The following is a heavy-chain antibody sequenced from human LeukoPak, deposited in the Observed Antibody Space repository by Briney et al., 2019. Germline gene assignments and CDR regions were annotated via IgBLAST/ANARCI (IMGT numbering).Heavy chain of an antibody. Sequence: GASVKVSCKASGYTFTGYYMHWVRQAPGQGLEWMGWINPNSGGTNYAQKFQGRVTMTRDTSISTAYMELSRLRSDDTAVYYCARGNPGAVFWSGYLHDYWGQGTLVTVSS. V-gene: IGHV1-2*02. D-gene: IGHD3-3*01. CDR3: ARGNPGAVFWSGYLHDY. J-gene: IGHJ4*02. CDR2: INPNSGGT. CDR1: GYTFTGYY.